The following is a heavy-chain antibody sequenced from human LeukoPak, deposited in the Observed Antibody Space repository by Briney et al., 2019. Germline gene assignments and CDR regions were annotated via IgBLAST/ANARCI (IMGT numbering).Heavy chain of an antibody. CDR2: ISSSSSTI. CDR1: GFTFSSYS. J-gene: IGHJ4*02. V-gene: IGHV3-48*01. CDR3: ARVGDSSGWQYYLDY. Sequence: GGSLRLSCAASGFTFSSYSMNWVRQAPGKGLEWVSYISSSSSTIYYADSVKGRFTISRDNAKNSLYLQMNSLRAEDTAVYYCARVGDSSGWQYYLDYWGQGTLVTVSP. D-gene: IGHD6-19*01.